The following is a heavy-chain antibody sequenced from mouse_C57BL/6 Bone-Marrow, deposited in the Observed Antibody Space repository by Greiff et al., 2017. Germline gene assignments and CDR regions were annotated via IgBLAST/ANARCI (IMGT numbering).Heavy chain of an antibody. CDR3: ARSANYYGSSLVFDY. D-gene: IGHD1-1*01. CDR1: GYTFTGYW. V-gene: IGHV1-9*01. Sequence: VQLQQSGAELMKPGASVKLSCKATGYTFTGYWIEWVKQRPGHGLEWIGEILPGRGSTNYNEKFKGKATLTADTSSNTAYMQLSSLTTEDSAIYYCARSANYYGSSLVFDYWCQGPTLTVSS. CDR2: ILPGRGST. J-gene: IGHJ2*01.